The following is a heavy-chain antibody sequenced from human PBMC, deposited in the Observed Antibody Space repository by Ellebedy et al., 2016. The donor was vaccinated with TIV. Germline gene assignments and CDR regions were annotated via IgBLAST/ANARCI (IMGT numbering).Heavy chain of an antibody. CDR1: GYTFTGYY. V-gene: IGHV1-46*01. Sequence: AASVKVSCKASGYTFTGYYMHWVRQAPGQGLEWMGIINPSGGSTNYAQKFQGRVTMTRDTSTSTVYMELGSLRSEDTAVYYCARVRSNYDSIAFDIWGQGTVVTVSS. J-gene: IGHJ3*02. CDR2: INPSGGST. D-gene: IGHD3-22*01. CDR3: ARVRSNYDSIAFDI.